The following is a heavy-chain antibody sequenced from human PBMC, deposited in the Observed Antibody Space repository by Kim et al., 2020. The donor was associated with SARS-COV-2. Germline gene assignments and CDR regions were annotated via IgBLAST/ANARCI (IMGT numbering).Heavy chain of an antibody. Sequence: GGSLRLSCAASGFTFSSYWMHWVRQAPGKGLVWVSRINSDGSSTSYADSVKGRFTISRDNAKNTLYPQMNSLRAEDTAVYYCARALGRDGYNYYYYGMDVWGQGTTVTVSS. J-gene: IGHJ6*02. D-gene: IGHD5-12*01. CDR1: GFTFSSYW. CDR3: ARALGRDGYNYYYYGMDV. V-gene: IGHV3-74*01. CDR2: INSDGSST.